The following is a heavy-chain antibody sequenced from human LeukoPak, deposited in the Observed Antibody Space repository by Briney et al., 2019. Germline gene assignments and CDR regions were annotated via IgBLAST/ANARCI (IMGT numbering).Heavy chain of an antibody. D-gene: IGHD3-10*01. Sequence: GGSLRLSCAASGFTFDDYGLSWVRHAPGKGLEWVSGINWNGGSTGYADSVKGRFTISRDNAKNSQHLQMNSLRVEDTAVYYCARVEGYYYGSGSYKAWGQGTLVTVSS. CDR3: ARVEGYYYGSGSYKA. CDR2: INWNGGST. V-gene: IGHV3-20*04. CDR1: GFTFDDYG. J-gene: IGHJ5*02.